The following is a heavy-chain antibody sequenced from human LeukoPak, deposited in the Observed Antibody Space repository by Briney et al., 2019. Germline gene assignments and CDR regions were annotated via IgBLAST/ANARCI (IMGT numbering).Heavy chain of an antibody. CDR2: IYPGESDT. D-gene: IGHD3-10*01. Sequence: PGESLKISFEASGXSFTTYCIGWVRQMPGKGMEWMGIIYPGESDTRYSPSFQGQVTISADKSRSTAYLQWSSLKASDTAMYYCARQHGSGSYYSRAIDYWGQGTLVTVSS. CDR1: GXSFTTYC. J-gene: IGHJ4*02. V-gene: IGHV5-51*01. CDR3: ARQHGSGSYYSRAIDY.